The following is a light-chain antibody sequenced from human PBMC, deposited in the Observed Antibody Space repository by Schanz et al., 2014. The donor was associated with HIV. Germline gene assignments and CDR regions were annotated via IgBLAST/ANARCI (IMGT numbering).Light chain of an antibody. CDR3: SSYAGSYTFVV. V-gene: IGLV1-40*01. CDR2: DTN. J-gene: IGLJ2*01. Sequence: QSVLTQPPSVSGAPGQRVTISCTGGTSNIGTGFHVHWYQQVPGAAPKLLIFDTNNRPSGVPDRFSGSKSGPSASLAITGLQADDEADYYCSSYAGSYTFVVFGGGTKLTVL. CDR1: TSNIGTGFH.